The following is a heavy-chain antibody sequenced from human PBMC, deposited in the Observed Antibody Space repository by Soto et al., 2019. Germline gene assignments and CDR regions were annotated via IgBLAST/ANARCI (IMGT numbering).Heavy chain of an antibody. D-gene: IGHD1-26*01. V-gene: IGHV2-5*02. CDR1: GLSLTTDRVG. CDR2: IYWDDSK. Sequence: QITLKESGPTLVKPTQTLTLTCTFSGLSLTTDRVGVGWIRQPPGEDLKWLAVIYWDDSKTYKPSLESRLTINKDTPKNQVALTMTNIDSLDTSTYYFAHAYGGRFLYWGQGTQVTVSS. J-gene: IGHJ4*02. CDR3: AHAYGGRFLY.